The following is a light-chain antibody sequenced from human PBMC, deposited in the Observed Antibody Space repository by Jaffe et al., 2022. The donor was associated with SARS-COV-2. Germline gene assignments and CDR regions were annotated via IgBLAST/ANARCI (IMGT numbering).Light chain of an antibody. Sequence: SYELTQPPSVSVSPGQTARITCSGDALPKQYAHWYQQKPGQAPVLMIYKDNERSAGIPERFSGSTSGTTVTLTISGVQAEDEADYYCQSADSTKTYWVFGGGTKLTVL. J-gene: IGLJ3*02. CDR2: KDN. CDR1: ALPKQY. V-gene: IGLV3-25*03. CDR3: QSADSTKTYWV.